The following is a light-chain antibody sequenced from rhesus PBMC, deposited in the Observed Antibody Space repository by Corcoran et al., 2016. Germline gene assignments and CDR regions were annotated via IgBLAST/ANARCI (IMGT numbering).Light chain of an antibody. V-gene: IGKV3-35*01. CDR3: QQYSNWPLT. Sequence: EIVLTQSPATPSLSPGERATLSCRASQSVSSNLAWYQQKPGQAPRPLIYDASGRGTGIPDRVSGSGAGTSFTLTISGLEPEDVGVYYCQQYSNWPLTFGGGTKVELK. CDR2: DAS. CDR1: QSVSSN. J-gene: IGKJ4*01.